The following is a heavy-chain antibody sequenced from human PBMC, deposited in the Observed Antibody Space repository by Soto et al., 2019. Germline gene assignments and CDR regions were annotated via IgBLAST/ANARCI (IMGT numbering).Heavy chain of an antibody. CDR3: GGAVTGGLDV. D-gene: IGHD3-16*01. Sequence: EVQLVESGGGLVQPGGSLRLSCAASGFTFSLYSMSWVRQAPGKGLEWVSYISRSSTGIHYADSVKGRFTISRDDATNSMHLKMNSLREGDTAVYYCGGAVTGGLDVWGQGTTVSISS. J-gene: IGHJ6*02. CDR2: ISRSSTGI. V-gene: IGHV3-48*02. CDR1: GFTFSLYS.